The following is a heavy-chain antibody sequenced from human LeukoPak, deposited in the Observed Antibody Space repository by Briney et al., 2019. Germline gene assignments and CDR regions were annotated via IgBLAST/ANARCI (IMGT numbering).Heavy chain of an antibody. CDR1: GFNFSSYG. CDR2: ISYDGSNK. D-gene: IGHD5-18*01. J-gene: IGHJ6*02. CDR3: AKDKKMQLLTDYYYYGMDV. V-gene: IGHV3-30*18. Sequence: GGSLRLSCAASGFNFSSYGMHWVRQAPGKGLERVAVISYDGSNKYYADSVKDRFTISRDNSKNTLYLQMNSLRAEDTAVYDCAKDKKMQLLTDYYYYGMDVWGQGTTVTVSS.